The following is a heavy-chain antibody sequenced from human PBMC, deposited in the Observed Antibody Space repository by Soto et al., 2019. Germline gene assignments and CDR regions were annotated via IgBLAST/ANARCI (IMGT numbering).Heavy chain of an antibody. D-gene: IGHD5-12*01. CDR1: GFTFSSYG. CDR3: AKDREMATITGAFDI. CDR2: ISYDGSNK. V-gene: IGHV3-30*18. J-gene: IGHJ3*02. Sequence: GGSLRLSCAASGFTFSSYGMHWVRQAPGKGLEWVAVISYDGSNKYYADSVKGRFTISRDNSKNTLYLQMNSLRAEDTAVYYCAKDREMATITGAFDIWGQGTMVTVS.